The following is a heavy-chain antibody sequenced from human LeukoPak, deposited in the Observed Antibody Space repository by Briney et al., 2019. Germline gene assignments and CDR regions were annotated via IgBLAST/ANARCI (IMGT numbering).Heavy chain of an antibody. V-gene: IGHV3-48*03. CDR1: GFTFSSYE. D-gene: IGHD3-10*01. Sequence: GGSLRLSCAASGFTFSSYEMNWVRQAPGKGLEWVSYISSSGSTIYYADSVKGRFTISRGNAKNSLYLQMNSLRADDTAVYYCARGPYASGSYGRRGWVHYMDVWGKGTTVTISS. CDR3: ARGPYASGSYGRRGWVHYMDV. CDR2: ISSSGSTI. J-gene: IGHJ6*03.